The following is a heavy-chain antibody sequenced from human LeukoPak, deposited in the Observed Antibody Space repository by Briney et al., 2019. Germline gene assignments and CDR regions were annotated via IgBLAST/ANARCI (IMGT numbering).Heavy chain of an antibody. J-gene: IGHJ5*02. CDR3: ASAGHCANGVCRNWFGP. CDR2: IYSGGST. D-gene: IGHD2-8*01. V-gene: IGHV4-61*02. Sequence: SETLSLTCNVSGASMSSDGYYWNRIRQPAGKGLEWIGRIYSGGSTNYNPSLKSRVTLSVDTSKNRLSLKLSYVTAADTAVYYCASAGHCANGVCRNWFGPWGQGILVTVSS. CDR1: GASMSSDGYY.